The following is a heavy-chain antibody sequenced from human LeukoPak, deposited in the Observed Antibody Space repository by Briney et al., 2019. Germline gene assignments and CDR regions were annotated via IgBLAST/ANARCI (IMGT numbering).Heavy chain of an antibody. V-gene: IGHV1-24*01. D-gene: IGHD6-19*01. Sequence: GASVKVSCKVSGYTLTELSMHWVRQAPGKGLEWMGGFDPENGETIYAQKFQGRVTMTEDTSTDTAYMVLSSLRSEDTAVYYCATWEYSSGPFDYWGQGTLVTVSS. J-gene: IGHJ4*02. CDR2: FDPENGET. CDR3: ATWEYSSGPFDY. CDR1: GYTLTELS.